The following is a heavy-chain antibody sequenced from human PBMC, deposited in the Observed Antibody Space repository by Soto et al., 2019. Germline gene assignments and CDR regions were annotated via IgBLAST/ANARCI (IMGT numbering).Heavy chain of an antibody. CDR3: ARGRNLCSSTSCYFPFPGY. CDR1: GYTFTSYG. CDR2: ISAYNGNT. V-gene: IGHV1-18*01. J-gene: IGHJ4*02. Sequence: ASVKVSCKASGYTFTSYGISWVRQAPGQGLEWMGWISAYNGNTNYAQKLQGRVTMTTDTSTSTAYMELRSLRSDDTAVYYCARGRNLCSSTSCYFPFPGYWGQGTLVTVSS. D-gene: IGHD2-2*01.